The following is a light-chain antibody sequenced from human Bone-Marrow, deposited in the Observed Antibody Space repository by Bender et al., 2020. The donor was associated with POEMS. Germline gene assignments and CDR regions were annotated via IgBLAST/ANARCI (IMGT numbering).Light chain of an antibody. CDR1: NSNIGSHY. CDR3: CSYTSSTTLV. CDR2: RSN. V-gene: IGLV1-47*01. J-gene: IGLJ2*01. Sequence: QSVLTQPPSVSGTPGQTVTISCSGSNSNIGSHYVYWYQQLPGAAPTLLIYRSNQRPSGVPDRFSGSKSGNTASLTISGLQPEDEADYYCCSYTSSTTLVFGGGTKVTVL.